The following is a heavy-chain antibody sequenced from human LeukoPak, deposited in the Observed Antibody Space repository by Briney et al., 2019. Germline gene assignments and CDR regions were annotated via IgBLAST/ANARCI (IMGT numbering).Heavy chain of an antibody. Sequence: SETLSLTCTVSGGSISSYYWSWIRQPPGKGLEWIGYIYYGGSTNHNPSLKSRVTISVDTSKNQFSLKLSSVTAADTAVYYCARTTEGYCSSASCFGFSYSYYMDVWGKGTTVTISS. D-gene: IGHD2-2*01. CDR3: ARTTEGYCSSASCFGFSYSYYMDV. V-gene: IGHV4-59*01. J-gene: IGHJ6*03. CDR2: IYYGGST. CDR1: GGSISSYY.